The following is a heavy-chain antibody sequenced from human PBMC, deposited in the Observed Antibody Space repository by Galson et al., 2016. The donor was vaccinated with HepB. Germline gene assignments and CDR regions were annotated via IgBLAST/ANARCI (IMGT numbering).Heavy chain of an antibody. CDR2: ISYDGSDK. V-gene: IGHV3-30*18. CDR3: AKGEDSSTWGYFDY. J-gene: IGHJ4*02. Sequence: LRLSCAAPGFTFSNYGMHWVRQAPGKGLEWVAVISYDGSDKYYADSVKGRFTVSRDNSKNTLYLQMNILRGEDTAVYYCAKGEDSSTWGYFDYWGQGSLVTVSS. CDR1: GFTFSNYG. D-gene: IGHD6-13*01.